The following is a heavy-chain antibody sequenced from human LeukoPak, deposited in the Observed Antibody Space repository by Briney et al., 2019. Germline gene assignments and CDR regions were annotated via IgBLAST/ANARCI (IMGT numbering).Heavy chain of an antibody. V-gene: IGHV1-69*13. CDR3: ASNPDVDTAIGY. CDR1: GGTFSSYA. D-gene: IGHD5-18*01. Sequence: GASVKVSCKASGGTFSSYAISWVRQAPGQGLEWMGGIIPIFGTANYAQKFQGRVTITADESTSTAYMELSSLRSEDTAVYYRASNPDVDTAIGYWGQGTLVTVSS. J-gene: IGHJ4*02. CDR2: IIPIFGTA.